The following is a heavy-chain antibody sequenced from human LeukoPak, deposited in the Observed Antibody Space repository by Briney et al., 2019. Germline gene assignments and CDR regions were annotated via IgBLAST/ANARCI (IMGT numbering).Heavy chain of an antibody. V-gene: IGHV3-48*03. D-gene: IGHD6-19*01. CDR2: ISTSGSNR. CDR3: AREIVSTVAGNFDY. J-gene: IGHJ4*02. Sequence: PGGSLRLSCAASGFTFNSYEMNWVRQAPGKGLEWVSYISTSGSNRNYADSVKGRFTITRDNAKNSLYLEMNSLRAEDTAVYYCAREIVSTVAGNFDYWGQGTLVTVSS. CDR1: GFTFNSYE.